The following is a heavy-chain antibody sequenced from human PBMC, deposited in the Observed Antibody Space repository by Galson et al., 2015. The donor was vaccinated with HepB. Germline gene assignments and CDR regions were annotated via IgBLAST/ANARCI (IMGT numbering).Heavy chain of an antibody. J-gene: IGHJ4*02. CDR2: IYYDGTT. Sequence: SETLSLTCTVSGGSVSSGSYYWSWIRQPPGKGLQWIGHIYYDGTTNYSPSLKSRVVLSVDTSENQFSLSLASVTAADTAVYFYARRSNYGDYLDFWGPGTLVSVSS. CDR1: GGSVSSGSYY. D-gene: IGHD4-17*01. CDR3: ARRSNYGDYLDF. V-gene: IGHV4-61*01.